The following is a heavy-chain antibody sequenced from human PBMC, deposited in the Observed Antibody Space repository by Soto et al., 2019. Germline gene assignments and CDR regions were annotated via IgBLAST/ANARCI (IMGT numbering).Heavy chain of an antibody. J-gene: IGHJ5*02. CDR2: IYFTGST. CDR1: GGAVSSGTYY. V-gene: IGHV4-61*01. Sequence: LSLTCTVSGGAVSSGTYYWSWIRQPPGKGLEWIGHIYFTGSTNYNPSLKSRVTMSLHTSRNQFSLKLSSVTAADTVVYCCTRGPPRVQWFDPWGLGSLVTVSS. CDR3: TRGPPRVQWFDP.